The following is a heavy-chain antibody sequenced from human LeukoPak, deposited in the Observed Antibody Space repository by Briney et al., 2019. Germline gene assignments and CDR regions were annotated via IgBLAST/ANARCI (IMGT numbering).Heavy chain of an antibody. D-gene: IGHD2-2*01. CDR3: AKDRCSSTSCPYRRLDY. J-gene: IGHJ4*02. CDR2: IRYDGSNK. CDR1: GFTFSSYG. V-gene: IGHV3-30*02. Sequence: GGSLRLSCSVSGFTFSSYGMHWVRQAPGKGLEWVAFIRYDGSNKYYADSVKGRFTISRDNSKNTLYLQMNSLRAEDTAVYYCAKDRCSSTSCPYRRLDYWGQGTLVTVSS.